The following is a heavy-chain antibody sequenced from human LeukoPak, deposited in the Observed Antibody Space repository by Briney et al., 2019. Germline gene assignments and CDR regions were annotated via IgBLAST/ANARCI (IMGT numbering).Heavy chain of an antibody. CDR3: AKAPYGLNWFDP. D-gene: IGHD3/OR15-3a*01. J-gene: IGHJ5*02. CDR2: ISGSGGST. Sequence: GGSLRLSCAASGFTFSSYAMSWVRQAPGKGLEWVSAISGSGGSTYYADSVKGRFTISRDNSKNTLYLQMNSLRAKDTAVYYCAKAPYGLNWFDPWGQGTLVTVSS. V-gene: IGHV3-23*01. CDR1: GFTFSSYA.